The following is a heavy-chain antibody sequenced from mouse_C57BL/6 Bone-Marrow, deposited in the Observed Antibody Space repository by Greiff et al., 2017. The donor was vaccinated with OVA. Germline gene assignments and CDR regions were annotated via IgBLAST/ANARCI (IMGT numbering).Heavy chain of an antibody. CDR2: ISSGGDYI. CDR1: GFTFSSYA. V-gene: IGHV5-9-1*02. Sequence: VQLMESGEGLVKPGGSLKLSCAASGFTFSSYAMSWVRQTPEKRLEWVAYISSGGDYIYYADTVKGRFTISRDNARNTLYLQMSSLKSEDTAMYYCTRDDYDGFAYWGQGTLVTVSA. CDR3: TRDDYDGFAY. J-gene: IGHJ3*01. D-gene: IGHD2-4*01.